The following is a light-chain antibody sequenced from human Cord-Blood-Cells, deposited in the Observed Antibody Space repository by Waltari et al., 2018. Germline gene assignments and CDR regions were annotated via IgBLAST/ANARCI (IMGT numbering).Light chain of an antibody. J-gene: IGLJ3*02. CDR1: SSGVGSYNL. Sequence: QSALTQPASVSGSPGQSITIPCTGTSSGVGSYNLVSWYQQHPGKAPKLMIYEGSKRPSGVSNRFSGSKSGNTASLTISGLQAEDEADYYCCSYAGSSTVFGGGTKLTVL. CDR2: EGS. CDR3: CSYAGSSTV. V-gene: IGLV2-23*01.